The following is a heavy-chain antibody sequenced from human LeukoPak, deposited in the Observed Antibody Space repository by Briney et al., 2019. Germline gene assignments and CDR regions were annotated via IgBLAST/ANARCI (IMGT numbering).Heavy chain of an antibody. J-gene: IGHJ4*02. Sequence: KSSGTLSLTCAVSGGSISSHWWSWVRQPPGKGLEWIGEIYESGSTNYNPSLKSRATISGDKSASQFSLKLNSVTAADTAVYYCARHQMGANTFDYWGQGTLVTVSS. CDR3: ARHQMGANTFDY. V-gene: IGHV4-4*02. D-gene: IGHD1-26*01. CDR1: GGSISSHW. CDR2: IYESGST.